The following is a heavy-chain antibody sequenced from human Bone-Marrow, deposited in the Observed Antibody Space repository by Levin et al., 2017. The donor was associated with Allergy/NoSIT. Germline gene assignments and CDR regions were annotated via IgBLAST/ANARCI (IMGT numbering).Heavy chain of an antibody. Sequence: AGGSLRLSCTASGITFSDYAITWVRQAPGKGLEWVGFIRSKGYGATAEYAASVKGRFIISRDESKSIAFLQMNSLKTEDTAVYYCARRVGSSTPNPWYYYGVDVWGQGTTVIVSS. CDR1: GITFSDYA. D-gene: IGHD6-13*01. V-gene: IGHV3-49*04. CDR2: IRSKGYGATA. J-gene: IGHJ6*02. CDR3: ARRVGSSTPNPWYYYGVDV.